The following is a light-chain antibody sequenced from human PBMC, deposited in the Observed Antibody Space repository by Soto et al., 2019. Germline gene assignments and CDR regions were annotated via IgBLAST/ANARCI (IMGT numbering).Light chain of an antibody. V-gene: IGLV1-51*01. CDR3: GTWDSSLSAVV. Sequence: QSVLTQPPSVSAAPGQKVTISCSGSSSNIGNNYVSWYQQFPGTAPKLLMYDNNKRPSGIPDRFSGSKSGTSATLGITGLQTGDEADFYCGTWDSSLSAVVIGGGTKLTVL. J-gene: IGLJ3*02. CDR2: DNN. CDR1: SSNIGNNY.